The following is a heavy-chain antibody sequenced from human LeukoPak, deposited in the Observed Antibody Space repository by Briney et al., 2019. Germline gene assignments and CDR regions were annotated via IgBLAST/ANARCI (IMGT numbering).Heavy chain of an antibody. CDR3: ARVAAAGYYGMDV. CDR1: GGSIDSSVYY. Sequence: SETLSLTCTVSGGSIDSSVYYWSWIRQPPGKGLEWIGYIYYSGSTNYNPSLKSRVTISVDTSKNQFSLKLSSVTAADTAVYYCARVAAAGYYGMDVWGQGTTVTVSS. V-gene: IGHV4-61*08. CDR2: IYYSGST. J-gene: IGHJ6*02. D-gene: IGHD6-13*01.